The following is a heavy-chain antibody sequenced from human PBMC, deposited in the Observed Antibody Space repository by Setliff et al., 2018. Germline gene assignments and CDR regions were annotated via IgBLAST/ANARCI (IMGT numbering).Heavy chain of an antibody. V-gene: IGHV1-18*01. Sequence: GASVKVSCKASGYTFTNYGVTWVRQAPGQGLEWMGWIGAYNGNTYNAHKFQGRVTMTSDTSTSTVYMELRSLRSDDTAVHYCARVTIAVAGYFDFWGQGTLVTVSS. J-gene: IGHJ4*02. CDR3: ARVTIAVAGYFDF. CDR1: GYTFTNYG. D-gene: IGHD6-19*01. CDR2: IGAYNGNT.